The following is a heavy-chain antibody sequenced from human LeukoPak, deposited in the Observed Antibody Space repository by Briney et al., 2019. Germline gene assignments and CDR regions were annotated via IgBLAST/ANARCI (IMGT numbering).Heavy chain of an antibody. CDR3: ARGRGTAMVKSAFDI. V-gene: IGHV3-74*01. CDR2: INSDGSST. J-gene: IGHJ3*02. CDR1: GFTFSSYW. Sequence: GGSLRLSCAASGFTFSSYWMHWVRQAPGKGLVRVSRINSDGSSTSYADSVKGRFTISRDNTKNTLYLQMNSPRAEDTAVYYCARGRGTAMVKSAFDIWGQGTMVTVSS. D-gene: IGHD5-18*01.